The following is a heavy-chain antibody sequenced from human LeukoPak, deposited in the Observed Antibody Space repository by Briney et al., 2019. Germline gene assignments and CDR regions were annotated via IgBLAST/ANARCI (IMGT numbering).Heavy chain of an antibody. Sequence: PGGSLRLSCEASGFMFSSYWMTWVRQAPGKGLEWVASIKLDGSESRYVDSVKGRFTISRDNDKKSLYLHMNSLRAEDTGVYDCARLVGWGRFDHWGQGTLLTVSS. CDR1: GFMFSSYW. CDR2: IKLDGSES. V-gene: IGHV3-7*01. CDR3: ARLVGWGRFDH. D-gene: IGHD6-6*01. J-gene: IGHJ5*02.